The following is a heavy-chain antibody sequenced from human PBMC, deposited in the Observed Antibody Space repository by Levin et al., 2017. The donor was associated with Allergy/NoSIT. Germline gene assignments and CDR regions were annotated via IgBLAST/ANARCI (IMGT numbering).Heavy chain of an antibody. J-gene: IGHJ4*02. Sequence: PSETLSLTCTVSGDSIRSSNYYWGWIRQPPGKGLEWIGCIYYSGIADYSPSLKSRVTFSVDTSKNQFSLKLTSVTAADTAVYYCSRELGRSGYFDYWGQGTLATVSS. CDR2: IYYSGIA. CDR1: GDSIRSSNYY. D-gene: IGHD2-15*01. CDR3: SRELGRSGYFDY. V-gene: IGHV4-39*07.